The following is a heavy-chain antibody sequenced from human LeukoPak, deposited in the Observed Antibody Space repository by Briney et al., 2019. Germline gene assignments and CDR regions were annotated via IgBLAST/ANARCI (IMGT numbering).Heavy chain of an antibody. D-gene: IGHD2-15*01. V-gene: IGHV7-4-1*02. Sequence: GASVKVSCKASGYTFTSFAMNWVRQAPGEGLEWMGWINSNTGTPTYAQGFTSRFVFSLDTSLNTAYLQISSLKTEDTAIYYCARDHKAYCDGGSCSDLSPKFWGQGTLAAVSS. CDR2: INSNTGTP. CDR3: ARDHKAYCDGGSCSDLSPKF. CDR1: GYTFTSFA. J-gene: IGHJ4*02.